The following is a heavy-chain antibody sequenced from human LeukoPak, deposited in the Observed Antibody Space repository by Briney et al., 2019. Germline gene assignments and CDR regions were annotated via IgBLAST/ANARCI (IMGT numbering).Heavy chain of an antibody. CDR2: IKPSSGST. Sequence: SVKVSCKASVYTFTSFYMHWVRQAPGQGVEWMGIIKPSSGSTSNAQKFQGTVTMSRDTSTSTVYMELSSLRSEDTAVYYCARDGEYYDSRGSYFDSWGQGTLVTVSS. D-gene: IGHD3-22*01. CDR1: VYTFTSFY. CDR3: ARDGEYYDSRGSYFDS. J-gene: IGHJ4*02. V-gene: IGHV1-46*01.